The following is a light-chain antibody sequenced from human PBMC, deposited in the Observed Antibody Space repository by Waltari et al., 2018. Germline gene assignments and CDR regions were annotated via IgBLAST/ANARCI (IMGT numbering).Light chain of an antibody. CDR1: NSNIGAGYD. CDR2: ANT. J-gene: IGLJ3*02. CDR3: QSYDSSLSGL. Sequence: QSVLTQPPSVSGAPGQRVTISCTGSNSNIGAGYDVNWYQQLPGTAPKLLIYANTNRPSGVPDRFSGSKSGTSASLAITGLQAEDEADYYCQSYDSSLSGLFGGGTKLTVL. V-gene: IGLV1-40*01.